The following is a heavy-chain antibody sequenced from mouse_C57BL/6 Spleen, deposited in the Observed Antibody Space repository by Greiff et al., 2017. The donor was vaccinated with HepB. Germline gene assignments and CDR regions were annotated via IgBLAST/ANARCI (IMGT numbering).Heavy chain of an antibody. D-gene: IGHD2-1*01. V-gene: IGHV1-50*01. Sequence: QVQLQQPGAELVKPGASVKLSCKASGYTFTSYWMQWVKQRPGQGLEWIGEIDPSDSYTNYNPKFKGKTTLTVDTSSSTAYMQLSSLTSEDSAVYYCARLDGNWFAYWGQGTLVTVSA. CDR3: ARLDGNWFAY. CDR1: GYTFTSYW. CDR2: IDPSDSYT. J-gene: IGHJ3*01.